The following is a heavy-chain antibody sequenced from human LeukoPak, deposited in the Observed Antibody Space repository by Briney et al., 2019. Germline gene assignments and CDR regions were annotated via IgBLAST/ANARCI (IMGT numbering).Heavy chain of an antibody. V-gene: IGHV4-39*07. CDR2: IYYSGST. CDR1: GGSISSSSYY. J-gene: IGHJ6*03. CDR3: ARDLSIAAVGRSFPYYYMDV. Sequence: SETLSLTCTVSGGSISSSSYYWGWIRQPPGKGLEWIGSIYYSGSTYYNPSLKSRVTISVDTSKNQFSLKLSSVTAADTAVYYCARDLSIAAVGRSFPYYYMDVWGKGTTVTVSS. D-gene: IGHD6-13*01.